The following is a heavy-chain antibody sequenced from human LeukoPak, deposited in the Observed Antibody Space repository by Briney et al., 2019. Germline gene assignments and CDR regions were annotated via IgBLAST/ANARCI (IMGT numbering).Heavy chain of an antibody. CDR2: IYTSGST. CDR1: GGSISSSSYY. J-gene: IGHJ5*02. Sequence: PSETLSLTCTVSGGSISSSSYYWSWIRQPAGKGLEWIGRIYTSGSTNYNPSLKSRVTMSVDTSKNQFSLKLSSVTAADTAVYYCAREVQDFWSGSSWFDPWGQGTLVTVSS. CDR3: AREVQDFWSGSSWFDP. D-gene: IGHD3-3*01. V-gene: IGHV4-61*02.